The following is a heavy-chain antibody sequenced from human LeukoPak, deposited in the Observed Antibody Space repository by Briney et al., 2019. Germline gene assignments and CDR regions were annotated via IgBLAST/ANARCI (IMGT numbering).Heavy chain of an antibody. J-gene: IGHJ4*02. Sequence: GRSLRLSCAASGFTFSSYAMHWVRQAPGKGLEWVAVISYDGSNKYYADSVKGRFTISRDNSKNTLYLQMNSLRAEDTAVYYCARDHDYGGIVIGYWGQGTLVTVSS. CDR2: ISYDGSNK. D-gene: IGHD4-23*01. CDR1: GFTFSSYA. CDR3: ARDHDYGGIVIGY. V-gene: IGHV3-30*04.